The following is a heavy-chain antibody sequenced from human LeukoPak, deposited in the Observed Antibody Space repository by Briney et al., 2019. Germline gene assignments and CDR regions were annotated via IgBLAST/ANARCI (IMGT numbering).Heavy chain of an antibody. J-gene: IGHJ4*02. CDR2: ITNDGSST. V-gene: IGHV3-74*01. CDR1: GLTFSSHW. Sequence: GGSLRLSCAASGLTFSSHWMHWVRQAPGKGLVWVSRITNDGSSTTYADSVKGRFTISRDNSKNTLYLQMNSLRAEDTAVYYCARAHHPSYYYDSSGYYDYWGQGTLVTVSS. CDR3: ARAHHPSYYYDSSGYYDY. D-gene: IGHD3-22*01.